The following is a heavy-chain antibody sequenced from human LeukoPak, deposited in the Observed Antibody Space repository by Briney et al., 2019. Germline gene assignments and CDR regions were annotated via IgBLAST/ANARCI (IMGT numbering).Heavy chain of an antibody. D-gene: IGHD3-22*01. CDR2: IHTSGGT. CDR1: GGSISSYY. J-gene: IGHJ4*02. Sequence: SETLSLTCTVSGGSISSYYWSWVRKPAGKGLEWIGRIHTSGGTNYNPSLKSRVTMSVDTSKNQFSLKLSSVTAADTAVYYCARDGYIYSSGYSYFDYWGQGTLVTVSS. V-gene: IGHV4-4*07. CDR3: ARDGYIYSSGYSYFDY.